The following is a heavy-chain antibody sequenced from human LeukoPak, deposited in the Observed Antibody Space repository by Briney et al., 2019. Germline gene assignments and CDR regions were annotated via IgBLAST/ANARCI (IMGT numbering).Heavy chain of an antibody. V-gene: IGHV3-23*01. CDR3: ANVVGATVRGALGY. D-gene: IGHD2-15*01. CDR1: GFTFSRFA. J-gene: IGHJ4*02. CDR2: ISGSGDTT. Sequence: GGSLRLSCAASGFTFSRFAMSWVRQAPGMGLEWVSGISGSGDTTYYADSLRGRFTISRDNSKNTLYLQMNSLRAEDTAVYYCANVVGATVRGALGYWGQGTLVTVSS.